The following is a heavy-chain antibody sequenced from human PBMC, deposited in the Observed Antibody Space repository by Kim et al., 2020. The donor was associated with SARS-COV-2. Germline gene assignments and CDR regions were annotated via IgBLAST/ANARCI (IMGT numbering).Heavy chain of an antibody. D-gene: IGHD1-26*01. Sequence: PTLKSRVTISVDTSKNQFSLQLSSGTAADTAVYYWARAGPGSYTLDFDYWGQGTLVTVSS. CDR3: ARAGPGSYTLDFDY. J-gene: IGHJ4*02. V-gene: IGHV4-59*01.